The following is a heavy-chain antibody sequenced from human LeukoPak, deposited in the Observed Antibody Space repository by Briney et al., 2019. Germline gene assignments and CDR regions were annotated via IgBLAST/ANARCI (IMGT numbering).Heavy chain of an antibody. CDR3: ATASYGDYDLDY. V-gene: IGHV3-30*03. D-gene: IGHD4-17*01. Sequence: PGGSLRLSCAASGFTFSSYGMHWVRQAPGKGLEWVAVISYDGSNKYCADSVKGRFTISRDNSKNTLYLQMNSLRAEDTAVYYCATASYGDYDLDYWGQGTLVTVSS. CDR2: ISYDGSNK. CDR1: GFTFSSYG. J-gene: IGHJ4*02.